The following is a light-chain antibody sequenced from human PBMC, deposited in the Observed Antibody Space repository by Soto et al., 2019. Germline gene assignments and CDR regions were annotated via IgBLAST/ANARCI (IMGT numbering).Light chain of an antibody. V-gene: IGLV2-14*03. CDR1: SSDVGGYDY. CDR3: SSYTSSSTRV. J-gene: IGLJ3*02. CDR2: DVS. Sequence: QSALTQPASVSGSPGQSITISCTGTSSDVGGYDYVSWYQHHPGKAPKLLIYDVSDRPSGVSDRFSGSKSGSTASLTISGLQAEDEAHYYCSSYTSSSTRVFGGGTKLTVL.